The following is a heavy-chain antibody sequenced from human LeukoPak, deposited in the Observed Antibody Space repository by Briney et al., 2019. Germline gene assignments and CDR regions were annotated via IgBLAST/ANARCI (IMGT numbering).Heavy chain of an antibody. CDR3: ARDKRVRYCSSTSCYTPFDY. Sequence: SETLSLTCTVSGGSISSYYWSWIRQPAEKGLEWIGRIYTSGSTNYNPSLKSRVTMSVDTSKNQFSLKLSSVTAADTAVYYCARDKRVRYCSSTSCYTPFDYWGQGTLVTVSS. J-gene: IGHJ4*02. CDR1: GGSISSYY. CDR2: IYTSGST. D-gene: IGHD2-2*02. V-gene: IGHV4-4*07.